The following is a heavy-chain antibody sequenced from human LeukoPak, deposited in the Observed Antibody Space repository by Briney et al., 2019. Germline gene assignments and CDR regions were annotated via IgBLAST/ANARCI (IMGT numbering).Heavy chain of an antibody. CDR3: AKDRWSGESIRGSFDY. CDR2: ISYDGSNK. J-gene: IGHJ4*02. V-gene: IGHV3-30*18. Sequence: QPGRSLRLSCAASGFTFSSYGMHWVRQAPGKGLEWVAVISYDGSNKYYADSVKGRFTISRDNSKNTLYLQMNSLRAEDTAVYYCAKDRWSGESIRGSFDYWGQGTLVTVSS. CDR1: GFTFSSYG. D-gene: IGHD3-10*01.